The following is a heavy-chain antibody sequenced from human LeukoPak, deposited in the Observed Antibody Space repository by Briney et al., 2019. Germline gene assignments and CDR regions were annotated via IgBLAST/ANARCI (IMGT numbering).Heavy chain of an antibody. V-gene: IGHV3-33*01. CDR1: RFTFSSYG. CDR2: IWYDGSNK. J-gene: IGHJ6*02. CDR3: ARSDYYDSSGYYYYYYGMDV. Sequence: GGSLRLSCAASRFTFSSYGMHWVRQAPGKGLEWVAVIWYDGSNKYYADSVKGRFTISRDNSKNTLYLQMNSLRAEDTAVYYCARSDYYDSSGYYYYYYGMDVWGQGTTVTVSS. D-gene: IGHD3-22*01.